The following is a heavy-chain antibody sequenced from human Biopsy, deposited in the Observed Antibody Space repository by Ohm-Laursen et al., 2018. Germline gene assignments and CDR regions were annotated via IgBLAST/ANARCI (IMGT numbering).Heavy chain of an antibody. J-gene: IGHJ6*02. Sequence: GASVNASCTASAYTYTSYGISWVRQAPGQGREWMGWISGYNGNTVYTQNHQGRVTLNTDASTNTAYKELRNMRCDDKAIDYCTRDRHYASGSYDGMDVWGQGTTVTVSS. D-gene: IGHD3-10*01. V-gene: IGHV1-18*01. CDR1: AYTYTSYG. CDR2: ISGYNGNT. CDR3: TRDRHYASGSYDGMDV.